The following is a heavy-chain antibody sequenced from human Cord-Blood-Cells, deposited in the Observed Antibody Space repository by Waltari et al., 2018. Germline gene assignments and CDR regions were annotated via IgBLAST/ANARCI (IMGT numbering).Heavy chain of an antibody. CDR3: ASPRPIPYQYSGYERGFDY. D-gene: IGHD5-12*01. V-gene: IGHV4-39*01. CDR1: GGSISSSSYY. Sequence: QLQLQESGPGLVKPSETLSLTCTVSGGSISSSSYYWGWIRQPPGKGLEWIGSIYYSGTTYYNPSLKSRVTISVDTSKNQFSLKLSSVTAADTAVYYCASPRPIPYQYSGYERGFDYWGQGTLVTVSS. J-gene: IGHJ4*02. CDR2: IYYSGTT.